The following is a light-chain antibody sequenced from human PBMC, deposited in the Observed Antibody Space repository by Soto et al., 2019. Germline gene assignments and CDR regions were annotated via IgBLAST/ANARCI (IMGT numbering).Light chain of an antibody. J-gene: IGKJ4*01. CDR3: HPYKNLPLT. CDR1: QGIGDS. V-gene: IGKV3-15*01. CDR2: DTS. Sequence: VMRQSPATRSVSPPAVVTLSFRASQGIGDSLALYQHNPGQTHRLHIYDTSATATGVPTMFSGSRSGAEFTLTIYSLQSEDFAVYYCHPYKNLPLTFGGGTKVDI.